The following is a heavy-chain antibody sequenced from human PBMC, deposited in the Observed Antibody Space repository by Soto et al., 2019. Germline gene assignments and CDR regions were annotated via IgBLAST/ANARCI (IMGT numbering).Heavy chain of an antibody. D-gene: IGHD4-17*01. CDR1: GSTFGSHR. V-gene: IGHV3-74*01. CDR3: ATVFDV. Sequence: EVQLVESGGGLVQPGGSLRVSCEASGSTFGSHRIHWAGKAPGKGLEWVSRIDTDGGGTSYADSVKGRFTISTDNAENTVYLQMNGLRVEDTAVYYCATVFDVWGQGTLVTVSS. J-gene: IGHJ4*02. CDR2: IDTDGGGT.